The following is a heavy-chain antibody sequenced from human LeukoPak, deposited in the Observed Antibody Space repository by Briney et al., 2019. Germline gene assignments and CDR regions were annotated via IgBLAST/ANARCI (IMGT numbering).Heavy chain of an antibody. CDR2: INAGNGNT. CDR3: ARSQGSSGWYNY. V-gene: IGHV1-3*01. D-gene: IGHD6-19*01. CDR1: GYTFTSYA. Sequence: ASVKVSCKASGYTFTSYAMHWVRQAPGQRLEWMGWINAGNGNTKYSQKFQGRVTITRDTSASTAYMELSSLRSEDTAVYYCARSQGSSGWYNYWSQGTLVTVSS. J-gene: IGHJ4*02.